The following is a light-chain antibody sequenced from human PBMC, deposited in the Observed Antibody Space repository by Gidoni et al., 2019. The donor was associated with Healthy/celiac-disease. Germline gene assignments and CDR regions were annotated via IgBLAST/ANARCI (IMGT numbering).Light chain of an antibody. CDR3: QTWGTGIVI. V-gene: IGLV4-69*01. CDR1: SGHSSYA. CDR2: LNSDGSH. Sequence: QLVLTQSTSASASLGASVKLTCNLSSGHSSYAIAWHQQQPEKGPRYLMKLNSDGSHSKGDGIPDRFSGSSSGAERYLTISSLQSEDEADYYCQTWGTGIVIFGGGTKLTVL. J-gene: IGLJ2*01.